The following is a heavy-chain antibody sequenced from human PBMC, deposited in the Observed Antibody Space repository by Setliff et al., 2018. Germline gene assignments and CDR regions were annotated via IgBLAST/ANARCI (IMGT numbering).Heavy chain of an antibody. D-gene: IGHD3-16*01. CDR3: ARDGGEY. Sequence: ETLSLTCTVSGGSISSSSYYWGWIRRAPGKGLEWVANIKQDGSEKYYVDSVKGRFTISRDNAKNSLYLQMNSLRAEDTAVYYCARDGGEYWGQGTLVTAPQ. CDR2: IKQDGSEK. J-gene: IGHJ4*02. V-gene: IGHV3-7*01. CDR1: GGSISSSSYY.